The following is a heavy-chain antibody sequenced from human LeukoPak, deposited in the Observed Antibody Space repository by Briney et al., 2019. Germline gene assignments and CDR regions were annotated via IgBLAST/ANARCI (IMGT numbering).Heavy chain of an antibody. CDR1: GFTFSSYA. D-gene: IGHD3-10*01. CDR3: AKDLTMVRRANHKDAFDI. CDR2: ISGSGGST. J-gene: IGHJ3*02. V-gene: IGHV3-23*01. Sequence: PGGSLRLSCAASGFTFSSYAMSWVRQAPGKGLEWVSAISGSGGSTYYADSVKGRSTISRDNSKNTLYLQMNSLRAEDTAVYYCAKDLTMVRRANHKDAFDIWGQGTMVTVSS.